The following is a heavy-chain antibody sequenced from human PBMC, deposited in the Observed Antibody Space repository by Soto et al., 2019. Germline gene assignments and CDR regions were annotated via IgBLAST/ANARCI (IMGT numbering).Heavy chain of an antibody. D-gene: IGHD2-2*01. Sequence: PGESLKISCTGFGYTFTTFWISWVRQMPGRGLEWMGRIDPRDSYTNYSPSFQGHVTISGDKSISTVYLQWASPKASDTTMYYCARLYCSSSTCDSWFDPWGKGTLVTVSS. CDR1: GYTFTTFW. CDR3: ARLYCSSSTCDSWFDP. CDR2: IDPRDSYT. V-gene: IGHV5-10-1*01. J-gene: IGHJ5*02.